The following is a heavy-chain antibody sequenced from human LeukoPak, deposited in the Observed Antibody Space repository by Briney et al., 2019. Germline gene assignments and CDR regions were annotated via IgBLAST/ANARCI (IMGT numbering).Heavy chain of an antibody. D-gene: IGHD4-23*01. CDR3: ARLYGGNVESYHFDS. J-gene: IGHJ4*02. CDR2: IHHSGST. V-gene: IGHV4-59*08. CDR1: GGSLRSAY. Sequence: SETLSLTCNVSGGSLRSAYWSWIRQPPGKGLEYIGYIHHSGSTDYSPFLRSRVTISVDTSKNQFSLNLRSVTAADTALYYCARLYGGNVESYHFDSWGQGTLVTVSS.